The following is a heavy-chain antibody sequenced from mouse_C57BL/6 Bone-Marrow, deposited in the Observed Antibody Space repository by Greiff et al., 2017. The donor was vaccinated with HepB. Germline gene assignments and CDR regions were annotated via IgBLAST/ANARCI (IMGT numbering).Heavy chain of an antibody. D-gene: IGHD1-1*01. Sequence: QVQLQQSGPELVKPGASVKISCKASGYAFSSSWMNWVKQRPGKGLEWIGRIYPGDGDTNYNGKFKGKATLTADKSSSTAYMQLSSLTSEDSAVYFCAKSPTDWFAYWGQGTLVTVSA. CDR1: GYAFSSSW. J-gene: IGHJ3*01. V-gene: IGHV1-82*01. CDR3: AKSPTDWFAY. CDR2: IYPGDGDT.